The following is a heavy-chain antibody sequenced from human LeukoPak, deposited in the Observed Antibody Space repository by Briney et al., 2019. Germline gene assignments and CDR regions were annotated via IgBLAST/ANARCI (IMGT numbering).Heavy chain of an antibody. V-gene: IGHV3-23*01. CDR1: GFTFSTFA. Sequence: GGSLRLSCAASGFTFSTFAMIWVRQPPGKGLEWVSAISGSGGSTYYADSVKGRFTISRDNSKNTLYLQMNSLRAEDTAVYYCAKNVGVTVTTPFDYWGQGTLVTVSS. CDR3: AKNVGVTVTTPFDY. D-gene: IGHD4-17*01. CDR2: ISGSGGST. J-gene: IGHJ4*02.